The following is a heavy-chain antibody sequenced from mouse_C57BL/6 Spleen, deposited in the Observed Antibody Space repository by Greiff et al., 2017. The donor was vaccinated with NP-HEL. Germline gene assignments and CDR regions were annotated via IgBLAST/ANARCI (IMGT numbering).Heavy chain of an antibody. D-gene: IGHD2-3*01. Sequence: VKLMESGAELVMPGASVKLSCKASGYTFTSYWMHWVKQRPGQGLEWIGEIDPSDSYTNYNQKFKGKSTLTVDKSSSTAYMQLSSLTTEDSAVYYCARDGYYRAMDYWGQGTSVTVSS. CDR2: IDPSDSYT. CDR1: GYTFTSYW. CDR3: ARDGYYRAMDY. J-gene: IGHJ4*01. V-gene: IGHV1-69*01.